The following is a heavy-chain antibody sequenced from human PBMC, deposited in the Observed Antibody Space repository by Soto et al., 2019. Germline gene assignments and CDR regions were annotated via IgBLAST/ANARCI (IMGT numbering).Heavy chain of an antibody. CDR2: INHSGST. V-gene: IGHV4-34*01. D-gene: IGHD2-15*01. CDR3: ARRLVTGSHYYYMDV. Sequence: SETLSLTCAVYGGSFSGYYWSWIRQPPGKGLEWIGEINHSGSTNYNPSLKSRVTISVDTSKNQFSLKLSSVTAADTAVYYCARRLVTGSHYYYMDVWGKGTTVTVSS. CDR1: GGSFSGYY. J-gene: IGHJ6*03.